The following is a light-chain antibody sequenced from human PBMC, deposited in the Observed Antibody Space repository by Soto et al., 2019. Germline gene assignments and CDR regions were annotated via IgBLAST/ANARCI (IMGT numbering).Light chain of an antibody. J-gene: IGKJ2*01. CDR3: QHYFNWPYT. V-gene: IGKV1-5*03. CDR1: QTISSW. Sequence: DIQMTQSPSTLSGSVGDRVTITCRASQTISSWLAWYQQKPGKAPKLLIYKASTLKSGVPSRFSGSGSGTEFTLTISSLQSEDFALYYCQHYFNWPYTFGQGTKLEIK. CDR2: KAS.